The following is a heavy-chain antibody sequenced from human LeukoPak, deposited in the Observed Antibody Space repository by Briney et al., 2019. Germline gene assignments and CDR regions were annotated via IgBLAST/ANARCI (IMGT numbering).Heavy chain of an antibody. Sequence: GGSLRLSCTASGFTFGDYAMHWVRQAPGRGLEWVSGISWNSGSIGYADSVKGRFTISRDNAKNSLYLQMNSLRAEDTALYYCAKDNWGPSSGWYGFDPWGQGTLVTVSS. CDR1: GFTFGDYA. V-gene: IGHV3-9*01. D-gene: IGHD6-19*01. CDR3: AKDNWGPSSGWYGFDP. CDR2: ISWNSGSI. J-gene: IGHJ5*02.